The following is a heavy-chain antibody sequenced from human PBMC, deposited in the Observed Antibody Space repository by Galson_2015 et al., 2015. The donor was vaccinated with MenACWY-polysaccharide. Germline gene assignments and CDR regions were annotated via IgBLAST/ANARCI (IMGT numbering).Heavy chain of an antibody. Sequence: SETLSLTCIVSGSSISSYYWSWIRQPPGKGLEWIGYIYYSGSTNYNPSLESRVATSLDTSKNQFSLILTSVTTADTAVYYCARGVRSYFGSSGHFDYWGQGILVTVSS. J-gene: IGHJ4*02. V-gene: IGHV4-59*12. CDR2: IYYSGST. CDR3: ARGVRSYFGSSGHFDY. CDR1: GSSISSYY. D-gene: IGHD3-22*01.